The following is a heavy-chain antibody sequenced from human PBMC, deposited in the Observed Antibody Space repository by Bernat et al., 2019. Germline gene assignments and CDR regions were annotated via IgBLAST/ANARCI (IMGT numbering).Heavy chain of an antibody. CDR3: VGLYRRADAYYYYMDV. CDR1: GYSFISRW. CDR2: IYPGDSDI. V-gene: IGHV5-51*01. J-gene: IGHJ6*03. D-gene: IGHD3-16*02. Sequence: EVQLVQSGAEVKKSGESLKISCKGSGYSFISRWIGWVRQMPGKGLEWMAIIYPGDSDIKYSPSFQGQVTISADKSVSTAYLQWSSLKASDTAIYYCVGLYRRADAYYYYMDVWGKGTAVTVSS.